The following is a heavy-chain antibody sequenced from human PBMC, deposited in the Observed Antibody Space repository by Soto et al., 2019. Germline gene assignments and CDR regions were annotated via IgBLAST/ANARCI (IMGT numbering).Heavy chain of an antibody. V-gene: IGHV3-73*01. Sequence: EVQLVESGGGLVQPGGSLILSCAASGFTFSGSAMHWVRQASGKGLEWVGRIRSKAYSYATAYAASVNGRFTLSRDDSKNTAYLQMNSLKCEDTAVYYCSRSSKTGDDAFDIWGQGTMVTVSS. D-gene: IGHD7-27*01. CDR1: GFTFSGSA. CDR2: IRSKAYSYAT. J-gene: IGHJ3*02. CDR3: SRSSKTGDDAFDI.